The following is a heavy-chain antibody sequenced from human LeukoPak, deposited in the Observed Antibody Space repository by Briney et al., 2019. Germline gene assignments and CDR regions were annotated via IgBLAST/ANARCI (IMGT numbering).Heavy chain of an antibody. D-gene: IGHD3-10*01. V-gene: IGHV4-59*01. Sequence: TSETLSLTCTVSGGSIKNYYWTWIRQPPGKGLERIGYIYYSGSTSSNPSLKSRVTISVDTSKNQFSLRLKYVTAADTAVYYCARDVPRGTGYMDVWGKGTTVTVSS. J-gene: IGHJ6*03. CDR2: IYYSGST. CDR1: GGSIKNYY. CDR3: ARDVPRGTGYMDV.